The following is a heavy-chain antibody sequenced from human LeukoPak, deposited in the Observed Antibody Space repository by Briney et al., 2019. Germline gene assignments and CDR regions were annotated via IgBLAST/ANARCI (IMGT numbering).Heavy chain of an antibody. V-gene: IGHV3-23*01. J-gene: IGHJ4*02. Sequence: PGGSLRLSCAASGFTFSSYAMSWVRQAPGKGLEWVSAISGSGGSTHYADSVKGRFTISRDNSKNTLYLQMNSLRAEDTAVYYCAKDSFQLFSLFDYWGQGTLVTVSS. CDR3: AKDSFQLFSLFDY. CDR1: GFTFSSYA. CDR2: ISGSGGST. D-gene: IGHD2-2*01.